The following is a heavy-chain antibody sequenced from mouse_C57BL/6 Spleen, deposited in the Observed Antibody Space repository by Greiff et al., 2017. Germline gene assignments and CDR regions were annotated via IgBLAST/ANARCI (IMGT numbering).Heavy chain of an antibody. J-gene: IGHJ4*01. CDR2: FYPGSGSI. V-gene: IGHV1-62-2*01. CDR1: GYTFTEYT. D-gene: IGHD2-2*01. Sequence: QVQLKESGAELVKPGASVKLSCKASGYTFTEYTIHWVKQRPGQGLEWIGWFYPGSGSIKYNEKFKDKATLTADKSSSTVDMGLSRLTSEAAAFYFSARHEDQGLPHAMDYWGQGTSVTVSS. CDR3: ARHEDQGLPHAMDY.